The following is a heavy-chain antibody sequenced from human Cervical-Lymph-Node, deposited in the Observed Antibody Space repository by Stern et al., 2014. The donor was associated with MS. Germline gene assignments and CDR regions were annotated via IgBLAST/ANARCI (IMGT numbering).Heavy chain of an antibody. CDR2: VSYDGTQR. Sequence: VHLVESVGCVVQPGRSLSLSCVASGFTFSTFAMHWVRPAPGKGLEWVAFVSYDGTQRNSTDSVKARFTISRDNSKNTLYLHMNSLRDEDTAVYFCARGGRGVGLEYWGQGALVTVSS. CDR1: GFTFSTFA. D-gene: IGHD3-10*01. CDR3: ARGGRGVGLEY. V-gene: IGHV3-30-3*01. J-gene: IGHJ4*02.